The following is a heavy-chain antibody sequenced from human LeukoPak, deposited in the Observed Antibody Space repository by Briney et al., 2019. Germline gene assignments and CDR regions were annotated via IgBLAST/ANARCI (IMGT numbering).Heavy chain of an antibody. CDR2: INSDGSST. J-gene: IGHJ5*02. D-gene: IGHD5-12*01. CDR3: ARENWWLRFNWFDP. V-gene: IGHV3-74*01. CDR1: GFTFSSYW. Sequence: GGSLRLSCAASGFTFSSYWMHWVRQAPGKGLVWVSRINSDGSSTSCADSVKGRFTISRDNAKNTLYLQMNSLRAEDTAVYYCARENWWLRFNWFDPWGQGTLVTVSS.